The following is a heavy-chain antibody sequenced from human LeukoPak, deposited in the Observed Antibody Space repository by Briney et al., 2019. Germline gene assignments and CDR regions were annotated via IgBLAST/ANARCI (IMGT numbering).Heavy chain of an antibody. V-gene: IGHV4-34*01. CDR3: ARGVRIADY. CDR2: INHSGST. J-gene: IGHJ4*02. D-gene: IGHD6-13*01. CDR1: GGSFSSYY. Sequence: SETLSLTCAVYGGSFSSYYWSWIRQSPGRGLEWIGEINHSGSTYYNPSLKSRVTISEDTSKNQFSLKLSSVTAAEAAVYYCARGVRIADYWGQGTLVTVSS.